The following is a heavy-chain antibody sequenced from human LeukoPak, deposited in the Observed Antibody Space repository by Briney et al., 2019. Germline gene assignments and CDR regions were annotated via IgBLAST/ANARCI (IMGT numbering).Heavy chain of an antibody. D-gene: IGHD4-23*01. J-gene: IGHJ5*02. V-gene: IGHV1-46*01. CDR3: ARDWNGGNWGNWFDP. Sequence: ASVKVSCKASGYTFTSYYMHWVRQAPGQGLEWMGIINPSGGSTSYARKFQGRVTMTRDTSTSTVYMELSSLRSEDTAVYYCARDWNGGNWGNWFDPWGQGTLVTVSS. CDR1: GYTFTSYY. CDR2: INPSGGST.